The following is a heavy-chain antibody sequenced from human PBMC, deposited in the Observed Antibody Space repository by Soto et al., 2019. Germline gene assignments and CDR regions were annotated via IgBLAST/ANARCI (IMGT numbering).Heavy chain of an antibody. J-gene: IGHJ3*01. CDR2: IRGSGVNT. CDR3: AKRLSGDYGSFDV. D-gene: IGHD4-17*01. V-gene: IGHV3-23*01. Sequence: EVQLLESGGGLVQPGASLRLSCAASGFTFSSYAMSWVRQAPGKGLEWVSLIRGSGVNTYYADSVKGRFTISRDNSKNTLYLQMNSLRAEDTAVYYCAKRLSGDYGSFDVWGQGTMVTVSS. CDR1: GFTFSSYA.